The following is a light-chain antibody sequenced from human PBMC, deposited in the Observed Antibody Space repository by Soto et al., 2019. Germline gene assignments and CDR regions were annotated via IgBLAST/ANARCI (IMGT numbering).Light chain of an antibody. CDR3: QQYGSSPPRT. CDR2: GAS. Sequence: EIVMTQSPGTLSVFPGERVTLSCRASQSVSGYLDWFQQKPGQAPRLLIYGASSRATGIPDRFSGSGSATDFTPTISRLEPEDFAVYYCQQYGSSPPRTFGQGTKVDIK. J-gene: IGKJ1*01. CDR1: QSVSGY. V-gene: IGKV3-20*01.